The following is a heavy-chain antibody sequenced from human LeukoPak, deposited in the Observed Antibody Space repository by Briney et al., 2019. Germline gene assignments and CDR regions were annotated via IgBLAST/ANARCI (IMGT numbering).Heavy chain of an antibody. J-gene: IGHJ4*02. Sequence: GGSLRLSCAASGFTFSSYAMSWVRQAPGKGLEWVSAISGSGGSTYCADSVKGRFTISRDNSKNTLYLQMNSLRAEDTAVYYCAKGMQWRPRLDYWGQGTLVTVSS. V-gene: IGHV3-23*01. CDR1: GFTFSSYA. CDR3: AKGMQWRPRLDY. CDR2: ISGSGGST. D-gene: IGHD6-19*01.